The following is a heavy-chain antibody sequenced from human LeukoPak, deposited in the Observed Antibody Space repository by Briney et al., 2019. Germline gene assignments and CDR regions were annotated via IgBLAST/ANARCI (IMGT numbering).Heavy chain of an antibody. CDR1: GFTFSSYA. V-gene: IGHV3-23*01. Sequence: GGSLRLSCAASGFTFSSYAMSWVRQAPGKGLERVSTIRSGGGYTYYADSVKGRFTISRDNSKNTLYVQMNSLRAEDTAVYYCAKSLYYYYYIDVWGKGTTVTVSS. CDR2: IRSGGGYT. J-gene: IGHJ6*03. CDR3: AKSLYYYYYIDV.